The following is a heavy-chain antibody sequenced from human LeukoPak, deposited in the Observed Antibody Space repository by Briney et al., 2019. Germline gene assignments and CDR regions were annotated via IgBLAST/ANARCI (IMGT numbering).Heavy chain of an antibody. D-gene: IGHD3-22*01. V-gene: IGHV4-30-2*01. Sequence: PSQTLSLTCAVSGGSISSGGYSWSWIRQPPGKGLEWIGEINHSGSTNYNPSLKSRVTISVDTSKNQFSLKLSSVTAADTAVYYCARRGPMIARAPFDYWGQGTLVTVSS. CDR3: ARRGPMIARAPFDY. J-gene: IGHJ4*02. CDR2: INHSGST. CDR1: GGSISSGGYS.